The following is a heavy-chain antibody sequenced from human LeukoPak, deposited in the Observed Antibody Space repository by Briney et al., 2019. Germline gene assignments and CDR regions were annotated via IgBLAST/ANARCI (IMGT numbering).Heavy chain of an antibody. CDR3: ARGETITKNPNVKDY. CDR1: GYTFTSYD. V-gene: IGHV1-8*01. Sequence: ASVKVSCKASGYTFTSYDINWVRQATGQGLEWMGWMNPNSGNTGYAQKFQGRVTMTRNTTISTAYMELSSLRSEDTAVYYCARGETITKNPNVKDYWGQGTLVTVSS. CDR2: MNPNSGNT. J-gene: IGHJ4*02. D-gene: IGHD1-14*01.